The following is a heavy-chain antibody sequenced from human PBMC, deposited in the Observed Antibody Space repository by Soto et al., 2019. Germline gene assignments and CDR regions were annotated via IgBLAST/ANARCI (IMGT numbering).Heavy chain of an antibody. CDR2: ISAYNGNT. Sequence: GAAVKVSCKASGYTFTSYGISWVRQAPGQGLEWMGWISAYNGNTNYAQKLQGRVTMTTDTSTRTAYMELRSLRSDDTAVYYCARTSPYCGADCSPYYFDYWGQGTLVTVSS. D-gene: IGHD2-21*02. J-gene: IGHJ4*02. CDR3: ARTSPYCGADCSPYYFDY. CDR1: GYTFTSYG. V-gene: IGHV1-18*01.